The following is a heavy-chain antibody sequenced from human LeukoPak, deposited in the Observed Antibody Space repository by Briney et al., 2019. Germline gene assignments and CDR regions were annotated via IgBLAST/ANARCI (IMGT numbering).Heavy chain of an antibody. CDR3: ARGGAVAGTRGDAFDI. CDR2: IIPIFGTA. J-gene: IGHJ3*02. CDR1: GGTFSSYA. Sequence: ASVKVSCKASGGTFSSYAISWVRQAPGQGLEWMGGIIPIFGTANYAQKFQGRVTITTDESTSTAYMELSSLRSEDTAVYYCARGGAVAGTRGDAFDIWGQGTMVTVSS. V-gene: IGHV1-69*05. D-gene: IGHD6-19*01.